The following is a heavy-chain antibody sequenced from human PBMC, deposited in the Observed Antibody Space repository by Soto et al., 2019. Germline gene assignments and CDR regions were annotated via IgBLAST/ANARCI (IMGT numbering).Heavy chain of an antibody. CDR2: IIPIFGTA. CDR3: ACSGYSYGSFGDY. D-gene: IGHD5-18*01. CDR1: GGTFSSYA. V-gene: IGHV1-69*13. Sequence: ASVKVSCKASGGTFSSYAISWVRQAPGQGLEWMGGIIPIFGTANYAQKFQGRVTITADESTSTAYMELSSLRSEDTAVYYCACSGYSYGSFGDYWGQGTLVTVSS. J-gene: IGHJ4*02.